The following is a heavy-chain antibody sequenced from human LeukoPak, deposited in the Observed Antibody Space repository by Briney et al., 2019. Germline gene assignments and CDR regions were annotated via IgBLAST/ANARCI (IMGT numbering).Heavy chain of an antibody. CDR2: MNPNSGNT. CDR3: ARVRVQKYYDFWSGYYTGLESIDY. Sequence: ASVKVSCKASGYTFTSYGISWLRQATGQGLEWMGWMNPNSGNTGYAQKFQGRVTITRNTSISTAYMELSSLRSEDTAVYYCARVRVQKYYDFWSGYYTGLESIDYWGQGTLVTVSS. J-gene: IGHJ4*02. D-gene: IGHD3-3*01. CDR1: GYTFTSYG. V-gene: IGHV1-8*03.